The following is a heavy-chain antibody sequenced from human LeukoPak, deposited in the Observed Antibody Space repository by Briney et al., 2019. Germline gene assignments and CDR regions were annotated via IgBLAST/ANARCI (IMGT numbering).Heavy chain of an antibody. D-gene: IGHD5-18*01. J-gene: IGHJ4*02. CDR2: INTNTGNP. Sequence: ASVKVSCKASGYTFTSYAMNWVRQAPGQGLEWMGWINTNTGNPTYAQGFTGRFVFSLDTSVSTAYLQISSLKAEDTAVYYCAGGYSHGPGPAWHYFDYWGQGTLVTVSS. CDR1: GYTFTSYA. CDR3: AGGYSHGPGPAWHYFDY. V-gene: IGHV7-4-1*02.